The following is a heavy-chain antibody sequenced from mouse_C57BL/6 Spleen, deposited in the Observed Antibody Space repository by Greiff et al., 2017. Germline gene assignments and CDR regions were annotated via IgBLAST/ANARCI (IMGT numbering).Heavy chain of an antibody. V-gene: IGHV3-8*01. D-gene: IGHD1-1*01. J-gene: IGHJ1*03. Sequence: DVKLQESGPGLAKPSQTLSLTCSVTGYSITSDYWNWIRKFPGNKLEYMGYISYSGSTYYNPSLKSRISITRDTSKNQYYLQLNSVTTEDTATYYCATTSPYGSNWYFDVWGTGTTVTVSS. CDR3: ATTSPYGSNWYFDV. CDR1: GYSITSDY. CDR2: ISYSGST.